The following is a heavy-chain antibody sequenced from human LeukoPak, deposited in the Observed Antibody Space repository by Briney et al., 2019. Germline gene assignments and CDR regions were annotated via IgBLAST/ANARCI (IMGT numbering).Heavy chain of an antibody. CDR1: GFTFSSYA. D-gene: IGHD6-6*01. J-gene: IGHJ4*02. Sequence: GGSLRLSCAASGFTFSSYAMHWVRQAPGKGLEWVAVISYDGSNKYYADSVKGRFTISRDNSKNTLYLQMNSLRAEDTAVYYCARVILSSSSLRYWGQGTLVTVSS. CDR3: ARVILSSSSLRY. V-gene: IGHV3-30-3*01. CDR2: ISYDGSNK.